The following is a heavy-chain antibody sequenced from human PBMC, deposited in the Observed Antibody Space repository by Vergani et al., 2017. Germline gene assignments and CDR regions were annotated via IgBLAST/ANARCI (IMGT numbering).Heavy chain of an antibody. D-gene: IGHD2-2*01. CDR2: ISGSGGST. CDR3: ARDERCSSTSCYSYYYYGMDV. CDR1: GFTFSSYA. V-gene: IGHV3-23*04. J-gene: IGHJ6*02. Sequence: VQLVESGGGVVQPGRSLRLSCAASGFTFSSYAMSWVRQAPGKGLEWVSAISGSGGSTYYADSVKGRFTISRDNSKNTLYLQMNSLRAEDTAVYYCARDERCSSTSCYSYYYYGMDVWGQGTTVTVSS.